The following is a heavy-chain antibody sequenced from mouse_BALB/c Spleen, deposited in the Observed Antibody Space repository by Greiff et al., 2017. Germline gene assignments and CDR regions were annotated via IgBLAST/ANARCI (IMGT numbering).Heavy chain of an antibody. Sequence: EVKVVESGGGLVKPGGSLKLSCAASGFAFSSYDMSWVRQTPEKRLEWVAYISSGGGSTYYPDTVKGRFTISRDNAKNTLYLQMSSLKSEDTAMYYCARHYYGYVRFDYWGQGTTLTVSS. J-gene: IGHJ2*01. V-gene: IGHV5-12-1*01. CDR1: GFAFSSYD. CDR3: ARHYYGYVRFDY. D-gene: IGHD1-2*01. CDR2: ISSGGGST.